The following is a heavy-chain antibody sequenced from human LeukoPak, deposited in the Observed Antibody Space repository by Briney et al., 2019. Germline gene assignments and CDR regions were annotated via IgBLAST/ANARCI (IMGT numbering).Heavy chain of an antibody. D-gene: IGHD2-21*01. CDR2: IIPIFGTA. Sequence: ASVKVSCKASGGTFSSYAISWVRQAPGQGLEWMGGIIPIFGTANYAQKFQGRVTITADESTSTAYTELSSLRSEDTAVYYCARIGGDCYSCYFDYWGRGTLVTVSS. V-gene: IGHV1-69*13. J-gene: IGHJ4*02. CDR1: GGTFSSYA. CDR3: ARIGGDCYSCYFDY.